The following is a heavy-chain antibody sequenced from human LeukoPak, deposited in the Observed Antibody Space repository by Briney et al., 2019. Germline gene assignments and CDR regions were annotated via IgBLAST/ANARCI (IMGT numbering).Heavy chain of an antibody. J-gene: IGHJ4*02. V-gene: IGHV3-21*04. CDR1: GFTFSSYI. CDR2: ISSSSGYI. Sequence: KLGGSLRLSCAASGFTFSSYIMSLGRQAPGKGLEWVSSISSSSGYIYYADSVKGRFTISRDNSKNTLYQQMNSLRAEDTAVYYCASPQPYNCNYGDYWGQGTLVTVSS. CDR3: ASPQPYNCNYGDY. D-gene: IGHD1-7*01.